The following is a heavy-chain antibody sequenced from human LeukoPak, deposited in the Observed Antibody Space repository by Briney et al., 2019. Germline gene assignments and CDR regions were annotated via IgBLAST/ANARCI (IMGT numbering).Heavy chain of an antibody. J-gene: IGHJ4*02. CDR1: GGSISSGGYY. CDR3: VRDDHKGAMEY. V-gene: IGHV4-31*03. D-gene: IGHD5-18*01. Sequence: SETLPLTCTVSGGSISSGGYYWSWIRQHPGKGLEWIGYIYYSGSTYYNPSLKSRVTISVDTSKNQFSLKLSSVTAADTAVYYCVRDDHKGAMEYWGQGTLVTVSS. CDR2: IYYSGST.